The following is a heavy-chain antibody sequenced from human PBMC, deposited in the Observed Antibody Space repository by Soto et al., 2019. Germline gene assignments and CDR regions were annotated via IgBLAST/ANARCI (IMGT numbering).Heavy chain of an antibody. CDR3: AKSHCSSTSCYPRYYYYMDV. CDR1: GFTFSSYA. V-gene: IGHV3-23*01. D-gene: IGHD2-2*01. CDR2: ISGSGGST. Sequence: GGSLRLSCAASGFTFSSYAMSWVRQAPGKGLEWVSAISGSGGSTYYADSVKGRFTISRDNSKNTLYLQMNSLRAEDTAVYYCAKSHCSSTSCYPRYYYYMDVWGKGTTVTVSS. J-gene: IGHJ6*03.